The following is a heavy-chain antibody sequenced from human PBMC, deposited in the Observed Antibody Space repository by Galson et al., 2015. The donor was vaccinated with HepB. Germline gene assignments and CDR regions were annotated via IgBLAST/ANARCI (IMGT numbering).Heavy chain of an antibody. J-gene: IGHJ4*02. V-gene: IGHV1-46*01. CDR2: IFAGGGST. D-gene: IGHD2-15*01. CDR3: ARETPDTDYFDS. CDR1: GYTLTNYH. Sequence: SVKVSCKASGYTLTNYHFHWVRQAPGQGPEWMGKIFAGGGSTRFAERFQGRVTLTRDSSTSTIYMEVSSLRSDDTAVYYCARETPDTDYFDSWGQGTLVTGSS.